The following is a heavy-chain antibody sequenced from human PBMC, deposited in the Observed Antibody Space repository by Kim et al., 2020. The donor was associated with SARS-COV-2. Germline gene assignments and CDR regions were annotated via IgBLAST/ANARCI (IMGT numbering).Heavy chain of an antibody. J-gene: IGHJ6*01. CDR1: GFTFSSYA. D-gene: IGHD3-22*01. V-gene: IGHV3-30*04. CDR2: ISYDGSNK. CDR3: ARDRGYYDSSGYYPGGM. Sequence: GGSLRHSCAASGFTFSSYAMHWVRQAPGKGLEWVAVISYDGSNKYYADSVKGRFTISRDNSKNTLYLQMNSLRAEDTAVYYCARDRGYYDSSGYYPGGM.